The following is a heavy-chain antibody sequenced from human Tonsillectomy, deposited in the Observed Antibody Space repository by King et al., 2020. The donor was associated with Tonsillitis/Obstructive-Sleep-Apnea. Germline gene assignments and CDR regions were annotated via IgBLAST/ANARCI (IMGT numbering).Heavy chain of an antibody. V-gene: IGHV4-34*01. CDR1: GGSFRGFY. D-gene: IGHD3-16*01. J-gene: IGHJ3*02. Sequence: VQLQQWGAGLLKPSETLSLTCAVYGGSFRGFYWSWIRQPPGKGLEWIGEINHSGSTNYNPSLKSRVTISVDTSENQFSLKLTSVTAADTAVYYCARQGGGLVAFHIWGQGTMVTVSS. CDR2: INHSGST. CDR3: ARQGGGLVAFHI.